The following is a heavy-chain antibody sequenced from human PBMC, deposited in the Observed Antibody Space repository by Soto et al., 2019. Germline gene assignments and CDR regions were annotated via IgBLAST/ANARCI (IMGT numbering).Heavy chain of an antibody. D-gene: IGHD6-6*01. J-gene: IGHJ6*02. CDR2: IVVGSGNT. CDR1: GFTFTSSA. V-gene: IGHV1-58*01. CDR3: AAAPPEQLVPIYYYYYGMDV. Sequence: QMQLVQSGPEVKKPGTSVKVSCKASGFTFTSSAVQWVRQARGQRLEWIGWIVVGSGNTNYAQKFQERVTITRDMSTSTAYMELSSLRSEDTAVYYCAAAPPEQLVPIYYYYYGMDVWGQGTTVTVSS.